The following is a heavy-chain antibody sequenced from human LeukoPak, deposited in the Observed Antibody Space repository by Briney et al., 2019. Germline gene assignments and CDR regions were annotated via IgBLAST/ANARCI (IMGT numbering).Heavy chain of an antibody. V-gene: IGHV1-18*01. CDR1: GYTFTSYG. Sequence: ASVKVSCKASGYTFTSYGISWVRQAPGQGLEWMGWISAYNGNTNYAQKLQGRVTMTEDTSTDTAYMELSSLRSEDTAVYYCATGATYYYGSGSYPDWGQGTLVTVSS. CDR3: ATGATYYYGSGSYPD. CDR2: ISAYNGNT. D-gene: IGHD3-10*01. J-gene: IGHJ4*02.